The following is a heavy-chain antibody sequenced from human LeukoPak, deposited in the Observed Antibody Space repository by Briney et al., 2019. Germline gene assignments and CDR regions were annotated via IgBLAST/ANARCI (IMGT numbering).Heavy chain of an antibody. V-gene: IGHV1-2*02. CDR1: GYTFTGYY. J-gene: IGHJ4*02. CDR2: INPNSGGT. Sequence: ASVKVSCKASGYTFTGYYMHWVRQAPGQGLEWMGWINPNSGGTNYAQKFQGRVTMTRDTSISTAYMELSRLRSDDTAVYYYARVFGAAAGTGYFDYWGQGTLVTVSS. D-gene: IGHD6-13*01. CDR3: ARVFGAAAGTGYFDY.